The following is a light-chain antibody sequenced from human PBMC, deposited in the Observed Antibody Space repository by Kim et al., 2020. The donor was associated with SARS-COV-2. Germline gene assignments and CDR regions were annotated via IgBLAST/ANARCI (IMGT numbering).Light chain of an antibody. V-gene: IGKV3D-20*02. Sequence: PGERATLSCRASQSVSSSSFAWYQQKPGQAPRLLIHDASRRATGIPARFSGSGSGTDFTLTISSLEPEDFAVYYCHQCSNLFTFGPGTKVDIK. CDR3: HQCSNLFT. CDR2: DAS. J-gene: IGKJ3*01. CDR1: QSVSSSS.